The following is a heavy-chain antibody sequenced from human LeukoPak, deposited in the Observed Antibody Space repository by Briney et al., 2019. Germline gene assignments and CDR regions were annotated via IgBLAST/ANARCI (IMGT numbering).Heavy chain of an antibody. CDR3: ARYPEDIVVVPAAIPSYGIDV. CDR2: IYPGDSDT. D-gene: IGHD2-2*01. CDR1: GYSFTSYW. V-gene: IGHV5-51*01. J-gene: IGHJ6*02. Sequence: RGESLKISCKGSGYSFTSYWIGWVRQVPGKGLEWMGIIYPGDSDTRYGPSFQGQVTISADKSISTAYLQWSSLKASDTAMYYCARYPEDIVVVPAAIPSYGIDVWGQGTTVTVSS.